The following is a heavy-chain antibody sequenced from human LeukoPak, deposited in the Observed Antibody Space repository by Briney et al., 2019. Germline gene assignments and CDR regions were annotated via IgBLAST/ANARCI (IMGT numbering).Heavy chain of an antibody. J-gene: IGHJ5*02. CDR1: GGSISSGSYY. CDR2: IYTSGRT. Sequence: SETLSLTCTVSGGSISSGSYYWSWIRQPAGKGLEWIGRIYTSGRTNYNPSLKSRVTMSVDTSKNQFSLKLSSVTAADTAVYYCARDGMVAYYDFWSGYYQYNWFDPWGQGTLVTVSS. V-gene: IGHV4-61*02. CDR3: ARDGMVAYYDFWSGYYQYNWFDP. D-gene: IGHD3-3*01.